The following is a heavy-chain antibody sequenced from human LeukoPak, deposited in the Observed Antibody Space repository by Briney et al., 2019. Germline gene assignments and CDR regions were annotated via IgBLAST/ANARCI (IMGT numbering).Heavy chain of an antibody. Sequence: HGGSLRLSCAASGFTFSSYWMSWVRQAPGKGLEWVANIKQDGSEKYYVDSVKGRFTISRDNAKNSLYLQMNSLRAEDTAVYYCARGGIAARRADYFQHWGQGTLVTVSS. CDR2: IKQDGSEK. D-gene: IGHD6-6*01. CDR1: GFTFSSYW. V-gene: IGHV3-7*01. CDR3: ARGGIAARRADYFQH. J-gene: IGHJ1*01.